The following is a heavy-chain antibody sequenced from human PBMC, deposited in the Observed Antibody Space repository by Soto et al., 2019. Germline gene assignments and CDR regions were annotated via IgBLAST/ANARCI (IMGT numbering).Heavy chain of an antibody. CDR3: ARHLLRKHPIIYYYYCMDV. V-gene: IGHV4-39*01. CDR1: GCSISSSSYY. CDR2: IYYRGST. D-gene: IGHD1-26*01. Sequence: QLQLQESGPGLVKPSETLSLTCTVSGCSISSSSYYWGWIRQPPGQGLEWIGSIYYRGSTYYNPYLKRRVTISVDTSKIQFSLTLSSVTAADTAVYYCARHLLRKHPIIYYYYCMDVWGQGTTVTVSS. J-gene: IGHJ6*02.